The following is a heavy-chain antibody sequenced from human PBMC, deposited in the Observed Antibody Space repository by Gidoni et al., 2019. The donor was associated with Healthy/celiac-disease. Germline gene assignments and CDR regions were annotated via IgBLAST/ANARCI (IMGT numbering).Heavy chain of an antibody. CDR1: GYTFTSYV. J-gene: IGHJ1*01. Sequence: QVQLVQSGAEVTKPGASVKVSCKASGYTFTSYVISWVRQAPGQGLEWMGWISAYNGNTNYAQKRQGRVTMTTDTATSTAYMELRSLRSDDTAVYYCARDAAVTTNPYFQHWGQGTLVTVSS. V-gene: IGHV1-18*01. D-gene: IGHD4-17*01. CDR2: ISAYNGNT. CDR3: ARDAAVTTNPYFQH.